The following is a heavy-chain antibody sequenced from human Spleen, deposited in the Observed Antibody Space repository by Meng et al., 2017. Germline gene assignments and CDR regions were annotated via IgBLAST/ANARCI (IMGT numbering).Heavy chain of an antibody. CDR3: ARGPFSGYCSSTSCYGGYYYYGMDV. D-gene: IGHD2-2*01. V-gene: IGHV4-34*01. CDR1: GGSFSDYY. J-gene: IGHJ6*02. CDR2: INHSGST. Sequence: GSLRLSCVVSGGSFSDYYWSWIRQPPGKGLEWIGEINHSGSTNYNPSLKSRVTISLDTSKNQFSLKLSSVTAADTAVYYCARGPFSGYCSSTSCYGGYYYYGMDVWGQGTTVTVSS.